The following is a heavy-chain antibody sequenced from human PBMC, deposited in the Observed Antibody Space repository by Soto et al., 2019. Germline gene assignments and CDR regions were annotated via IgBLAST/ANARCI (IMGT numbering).Heavy chain of an antibody. CDR3: AGPPELTRIYYYYGMDV. J-gene: IGHJ6*02. CDR1: GYTFTSYA. D-gene: IGHD1-7*01. V-gene: IGHV1-69*13. Sequence: SVKVSCKASGYTFTSYAISWVRQAPGQGLEWMGGIIPIFGTANYAQKFQGRVTITADESTSTAYMELSSLRSEDTAVYYCAGPPELTRIYYYYGMDVWGQGTTVTVSS. CDR2: IIPIFGTA.